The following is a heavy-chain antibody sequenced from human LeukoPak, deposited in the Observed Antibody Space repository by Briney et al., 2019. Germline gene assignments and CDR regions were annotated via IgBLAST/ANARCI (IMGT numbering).Heavy chain of an antibody. V-gene: IGHV3-15*01. CDR1: GFSFSDAW. Sequence: GGSLRLSCAASGFSFSDAWMSWVRQAPGKGLEWVGRIKSEIESGTTDYAAPVKGRFTISRDDSKNTMFLQMNSLRTEDTAVYYCTTAGVRERKLLLLNAFDIWGQGTMVTVSS. D-gene: IGHD3-22*01. J-gene: IGHJ3*02. CDR2: IKSEIESGTT. CDR3: TTAGVRERKLLLLNAFDI.